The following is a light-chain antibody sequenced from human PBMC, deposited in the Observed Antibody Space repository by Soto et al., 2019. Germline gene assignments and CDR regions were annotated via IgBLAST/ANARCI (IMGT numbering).Light chain of an antibody. CDR3: QQYGSSPWT. CDR1: QYVSSSF. CDR2: GAS. Sequence: IVLTQSPGTLSLSPGERATLSCWASQYVSSSFLAWYQQKPGQAPRLLIYGASNRATGIPERFSGSGSGTDFTLTISSLEPEDFAVFYCQQYGSSPWTFGQGTKVEIK. V-gene: IGKV3-20*01. J-gene: IGKJ1*01.